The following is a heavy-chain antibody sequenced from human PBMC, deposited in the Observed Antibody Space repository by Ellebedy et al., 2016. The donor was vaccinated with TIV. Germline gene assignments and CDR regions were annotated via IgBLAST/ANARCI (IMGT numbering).Heavy chain of an antibody. V-gene: IGHV3-7*01. D-gene: IGHD3-16*01. CDR1: GFTFRRNW. J-gene: IGHJ3*02. CDR3: VRDRDYIDGRTNYDAVDI. CDR2: IKQDGSEK. Sequence: PGGSLRLSCEASGFTFRRNWISWFRLPPGKALEWVANIKQDGSEKYYVDSVKGRFTISRDNAKNSLYLQMNSLRAEDTAVYYCVRDRDYIDGRTNYDAVDIWGQGTTVSVSS.